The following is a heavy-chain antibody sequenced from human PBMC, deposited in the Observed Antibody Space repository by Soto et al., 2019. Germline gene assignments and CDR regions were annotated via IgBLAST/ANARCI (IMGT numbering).Heavy chain of an antibody. CDR3: ARGRSGHIYPTYYFDY. CDR1: GYTFTGYY. V-gene: IGHV1-2*04. CDR2: INPNSGGT. J-gene: IGHJ4*02. D-gene: IGHD2-15*01. Sequence: ASVRVCCEACGYTFTGYYMHLVRQAPGQGLEWMGWINPNSGGTNYAQKFQGWVTMTRDTSISTAYMELSRLRSDDTAVYYCARGRSGHIYPTYYFDYWGQGTLVTVSS.